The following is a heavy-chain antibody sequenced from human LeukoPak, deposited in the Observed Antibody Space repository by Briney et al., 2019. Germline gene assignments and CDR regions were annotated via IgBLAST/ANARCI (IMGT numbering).Heavy chain of an antibody. Sequence: SVKVSCKASGGTFSSYAISWVRQAPGQGLEWMGGIIPIFGTANYAQKFQGRVTITADESTSTAYMELSSLSSEDTAVYYCASRADIASGWYKGGDQFDYWGQGTLVTVSS. CDR3: ASRADIASGWYKGGDQFDY. CDR2: IIPIFGTA. V-gene: IGHV1-69*13. D-gene: IGHD6-19*01. J-gene: IGHJ4*02. CDR1: GGTFSSYA.